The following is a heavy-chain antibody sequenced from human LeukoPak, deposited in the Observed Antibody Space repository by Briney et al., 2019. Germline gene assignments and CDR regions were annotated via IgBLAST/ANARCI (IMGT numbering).Heavy chain of an antibody. V-gene: IGHV4-30-4*08. CDR1: GVSINNPNYC. CDR3: ARAGSSGPYCTIGSCYGMDV. D-gene: IGHD2-8*01. CDR2: GCCNGRS. Sequence: PSETLSLTCTVSGVSINNPNYCWSWVRQPPGKGLEWVGYGCCNGRSYYNPSLRSRLTMTVDTSSNQFSLELSSVTAADTAVYYCARAGSSGPYCTIGSCYGMDVWGQGTTVTVSS. J-gene: IGHJ6*02.